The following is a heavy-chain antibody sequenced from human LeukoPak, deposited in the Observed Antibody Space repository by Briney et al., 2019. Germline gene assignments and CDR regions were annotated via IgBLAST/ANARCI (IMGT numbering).Heavy chain of an antibody. CDR2: ISAYNGNT. V-gene: IGHV1-18*04. CDR1: GYTFTNYV. Sequence: ASVKVSCKASGYTFTNYVISWVRQAPGQGLEGMGWISAYNGNTKYAEKLQGRVTMTTDTSTSTAYMELRSLRSDDTAVYYCARGSSSWHTEDDYWGQGTLVTVSS. J-gene: IGHJ4*02. CDR3: ARGSSSWHTEDDY. D-gene: IGHD6-13*01.